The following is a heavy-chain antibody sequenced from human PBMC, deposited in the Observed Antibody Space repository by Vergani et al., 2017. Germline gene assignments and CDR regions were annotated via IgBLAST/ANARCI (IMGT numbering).Heavy chain of an antibody. CDR1: CGSFSGYY. Sequence: QVQLQQWGAGLLKPSETLSLTCAVYCGSFSGYYWSWIRQPPGTGLEWIGEINHSGSTNYNPSLKSRVTISVDTSKNQFSLKLSSVTAADTAVYYCARRPYYYDSSDYSKYDYYGMDVWSQGTTVTVSS. CDR2: INHSGST. V-gene: IGHV4-34*01. D-gene: IGHD3-22*01. CDR3: ARRPYYYDSSDYSKYDYYGMDV. J-gene: IGHJ6*02.